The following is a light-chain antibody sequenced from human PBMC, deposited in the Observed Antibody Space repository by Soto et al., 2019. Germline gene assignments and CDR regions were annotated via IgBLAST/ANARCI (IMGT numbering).Light chain of an antibody. CDR3: QQYDTSAPRS. CDR2: DGS. J-gene: IGKJ4*01. Sequence: EIVLTQSPVTLSLSPGDRATLSCGASQSVRSRYVAWYQQKAGLAPRLLIYDGSSRASGIPDRFSGRGSGRDFTLTIGRLEPEDFAVYYCQQYDTSAPRSFGGGTKVEMK. V-gene: IGKV3D-20*01. CDR1: QSVRSRY.